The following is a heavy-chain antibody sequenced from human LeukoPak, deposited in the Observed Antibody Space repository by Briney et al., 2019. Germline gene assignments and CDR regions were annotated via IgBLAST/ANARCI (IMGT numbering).Heavy chain of an antibody. D-gene: IGHD6-19*01. J-gene: IGHJ4*02. CDR3: ARVPLYSSGWYAEIDY. CDR2: ISSSGSTI. V-gene: IGHV3-48*03. CDR1: GFTFSSYE. Sequence: GGSLRLSCAASGFTFSSYEMNWVREAPGEGLEWVSYISSSGSTIYYADSVKGRFTISRDNAKNSLYLQMNSLRAEDTAVYYCARVPLYSSGWYAEIDYWGQGTLVTVSS.